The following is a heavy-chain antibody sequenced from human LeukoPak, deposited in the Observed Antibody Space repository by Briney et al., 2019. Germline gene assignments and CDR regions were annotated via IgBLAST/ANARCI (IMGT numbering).Heavy chain of an antibody. CDR1: GDSISSGGYY. CDR2: IYYSGTT. D-gene: IGHD7-27*01. Sequence: SETLSLTCTVSGDSISSGGYYWSWIRQHPGKGLEWIGYIYYSGTTYYNPSLKSRVTISVDTSKNQFSLKLTSLTAADTAVYYCARDRSSWGLDCWGQGTLVTVSS. V-gene: IGHV4-31*03. J-gene: IGHJ4*02. CDR3: ARDRSSWGLDC.